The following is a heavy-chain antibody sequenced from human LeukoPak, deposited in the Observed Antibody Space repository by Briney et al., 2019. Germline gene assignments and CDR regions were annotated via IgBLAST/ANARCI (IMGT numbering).Heavy chain of an antibody. D-gene: IGHD3-3*01. CDR3: AREVAVSGVVIPTWFDP. CDR1: GGSISSGGHY. CDR2: MYNSVST. Sequence: YPSQTLSLTCTVTGGSISSGGHYWSWIRQPAGKGLEFIGRMYNSVSTNYNPSLESRVTISFDESKNQFFLKLRSVTAADTAVYYCAREVAVSGVVIPTWFDPWGQGTLVTVSS. J-gene: IGHJ5*02. V-gene: IGHV4-61*02.